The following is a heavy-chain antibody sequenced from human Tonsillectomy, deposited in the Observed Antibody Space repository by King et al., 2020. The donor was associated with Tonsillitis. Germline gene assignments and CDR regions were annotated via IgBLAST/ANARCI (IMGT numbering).Heavy chain of an antibody. J-gene: IGHJ4*02. V-gene: IGHV4-59*13. Sequence: VQLQESGPGLVKPSETLSLTCTVSGGSISSDYWSWIRLTPGRGLEWIGYIYYSGTTKYNPSLKSRVTISADSSKNQFSLKLSSVTAADTAVYYCARSELLGTTTFDYWGQGTLVTVSS. CDR2: IYYSGTT. CDR1: GGSISSDY. D-gene: IGHD1-26*01. CDR3: ARSELLGTTTFDY.